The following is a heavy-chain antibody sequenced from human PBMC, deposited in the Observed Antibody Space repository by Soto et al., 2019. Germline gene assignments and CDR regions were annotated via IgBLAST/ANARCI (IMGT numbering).Heavy chain of an antibody. Sequence: HPGGSLRLSCAASGFSFSGNWMTWVRQAPGKGLEWVANVNEDGSEKNYVDSVKGRFTISRDNAKNSLYLQVNSLTDADTAVYYCARLRSGWSIDYWGQGALVTVSS. D-gene: IGHD6-19*01. J-gene: IGHJ4*02. CDR3: ARLRSGWSIDY. V-gene: IGHV3-7*03. CDR1: GFSFSGNW. CDR2: VNEDGSEK.